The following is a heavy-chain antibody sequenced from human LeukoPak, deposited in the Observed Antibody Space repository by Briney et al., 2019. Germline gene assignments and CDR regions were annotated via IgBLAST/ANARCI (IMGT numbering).Heavy chain of an antibody. Sequence: GTSLRLSCAASGFTFSMYGMYWIRQAPGKGLEWVATISYDSTSKDYADSVKGRFVISRDSPKNTLFLQMNSLRAEDMAVYYCAKRLGNYYDRDYFDLWGQGTLVTVSS. D-gene: IGHD3-10*02. V-gene: IGHV3-30*18. CDR2: ISYDSTSK. J-gene: IGHJ4*02. CDR3: AKRLGNYYDRDYFDL. CDR1: GFTFSMYG.